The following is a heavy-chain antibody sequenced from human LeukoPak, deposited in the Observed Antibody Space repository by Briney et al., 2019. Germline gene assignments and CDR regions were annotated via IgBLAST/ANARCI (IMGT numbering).Heavy chain of an antibody. D-gene: IGHD3-10*01. CDR3: ASHYGSGSSPFDH. Sequence: GGSLRLSCAASGFTFSSYTMNWVRQAPGKGLEWVSSISRSNSFIYYADSVKGRFTISRDDARNSLYLQMDSLRAEDTAVYYCASHYGSGSSPFDHWGQGTLVTVS. J-gene: IGHJ4*02. V-gene: IGHV3-21*01. CDR1: GFTFSSYT. CDR2: ISRSNSFI.